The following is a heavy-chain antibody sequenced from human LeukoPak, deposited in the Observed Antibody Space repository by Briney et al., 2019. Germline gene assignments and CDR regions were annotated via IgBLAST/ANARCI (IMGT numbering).Heavy chain of an antibody. V-gene: IGHV4-34*01. D-gene: IGHD6-19*01. CDR1: GVSFSGYY. CDR2: INHSGST. CDR3: ARGLSGWYGGAYDY. J-gene: IGHJ4*02. Sequence: SETLSLTCAVYGVSFSGYYWSWTRQPPGKGLEWIGGINHSGSTNYNPPLKSGVIISVDTSKNQFSLKLSSGAAAETAVYCCARGLSGWYGGAYDYWGQGTLVTVSS.